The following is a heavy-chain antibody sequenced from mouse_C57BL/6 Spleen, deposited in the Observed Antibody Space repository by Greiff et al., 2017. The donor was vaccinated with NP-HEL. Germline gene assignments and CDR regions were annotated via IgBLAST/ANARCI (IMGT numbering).Heavy chain of an antibody. J-gene: IGHJ4*01. CDR2: IDPEDGDT. CDR3: ARGGFVGAMDD. V-gene: IGHV14-1*01. CDR1: GFNIKDYY. Sequence: EVQLQQSGAELVRPGASVKLSCTASGFNIKDYYMHWEKQRPEQGLEWIGRIDPEDGDTEYAPKFKSKATLTVDTSSSTAYMQLSSLTSEDSAVYYCARGGFVGAMDDWGQGTSVTVSS.